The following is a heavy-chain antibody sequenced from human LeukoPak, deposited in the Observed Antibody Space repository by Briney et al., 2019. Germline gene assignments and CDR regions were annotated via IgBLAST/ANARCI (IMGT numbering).Heavy chain of an antibody. CDR2: IDGSSRSI. CDR1: GFAFSSYG. D-gene: IGHD5-24*01. V-gene: IGHV3-48*02. J-gene: IGHJ4*02. CDR3: ARKMAL. Sequence: GGCLRLSCGASGFAFSSYGINWVRQAPGKGLEWVSYIDGSSRSIYYADSVKGRFTVSRDNAKNSLFLQMNSLRDEDTTVYFCARKMALWGQGTLVTVSS.